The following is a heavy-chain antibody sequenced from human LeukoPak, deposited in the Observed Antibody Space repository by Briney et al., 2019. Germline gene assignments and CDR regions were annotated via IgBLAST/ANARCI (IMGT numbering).Heavy chain of an antibody. CDR3: ARHVSYGSGSTNWFDP. CDR1: GASISSSNYY. D-gene: IGHD3-10*01. CDR2: IYYSGST. J-gene: IGHJ5*02. Sequence: SETLSLTCTVSGASISSSNYYWGWIRQPPGKGLEWIGSIYYSGSTYYNPSLKSRVTISVDTSKNQFSLKLSSVTAADTAIYYCARHVSYGSGSTNWFDPWGQGTLVTVSS. V-gene: IGHV4-39*01.